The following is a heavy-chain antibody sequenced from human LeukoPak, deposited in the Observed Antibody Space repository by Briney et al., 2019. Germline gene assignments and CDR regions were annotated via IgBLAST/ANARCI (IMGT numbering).Heavy chain of an antibody. Sequence: PSETLSLTCTVSGGSISSYYWSWIRQPPGKGLEWIGYIYYSGSTNYNPSLKSRVTISVDTSKNQFSLKLSSVTAADTAVYYCARGRASILTGYYGYYYYYGMDVWGQGTTVTVSS. CDR1: GGSISSYY. D-gene: IGHD3-9*01. J-gene: IGHJ6*02. CDR3: ARGRASILTGYYGYYYYYGMDV. CDR2: IYYSGST. V-gene: IGHV4-59*12.